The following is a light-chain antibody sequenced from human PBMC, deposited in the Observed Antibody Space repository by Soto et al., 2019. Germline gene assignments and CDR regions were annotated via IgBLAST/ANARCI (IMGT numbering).Light chain of an antibody. Sequence: DIQMTQSPSSLSASVGDRVTITCRASQSISSHLNWYQQIPGKAPKLLIYAASSLVSGVPSRFSGSGSETAFTLTISSLQPEDFATYHCQESFSSLHTFGQGTKLEIK. CDR3: QESFSSLHT. CDR1: QSISSH. V-gene: IGKV1-39*01. CDR2: AAS. J-gene: IGKJ2*01.